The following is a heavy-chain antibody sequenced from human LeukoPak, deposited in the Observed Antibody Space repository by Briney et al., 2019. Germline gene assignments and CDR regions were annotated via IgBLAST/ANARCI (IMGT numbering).Heavy chain of an antibody. Sequence: PSETLSLTCTVSGGSISISGYYWAWVRQPPGKGLEWIASISYSGATYYNPSLKSRATISVDTSRNQFSLQLRFVSAADTAVYYCAREGFAAPIDYWGQGTLVTVSS. CDR1: GGSISISGYY. J-gene: IGHJ4*02. V-gene: IGHV4-39*07. D-gene: IGHD6-13*01. CDR2: ISYSGAT. CDR3: AREGFAAPIDY.